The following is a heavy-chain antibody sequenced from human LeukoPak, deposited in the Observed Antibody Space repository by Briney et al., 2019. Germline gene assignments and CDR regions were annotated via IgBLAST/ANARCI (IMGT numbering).Heavy chain of an antibody. V-gene: IGHV3-48*01. J-gene: IGHJ4*02. D-gene: IGHD3-16*01. CDR2: ISSSGAVI. CDR3: ARTQTYANFDY. Sequence: PGGSLRLSCAASAFTFSGYSMNWVRQAPGKGLEWISYISSSGAVIYYADSVKGRFTISRDNAKNLLYLQMNSLRAEDTSVYYCARTQTYANFDYWGQGALVTVSS. CDR1: AFTFSGYS.